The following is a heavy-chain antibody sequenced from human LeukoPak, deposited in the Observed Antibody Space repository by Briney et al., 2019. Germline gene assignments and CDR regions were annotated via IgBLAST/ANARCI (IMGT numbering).Heavy chain of an antibody. V-gene: IGHV1-2*02. Sequence: ASVKVSCKASGYTLTGYYMHWVRQAPGQGLEWMGWINPNSGGTNYAQKFQGRVTMTRDTSISTAYMELSRLRSDDTAVYYCATLTLGYCSSTSCHDAFDIWGQGTMVTVSS. J-gene: IGHJ3*02. CDR2: INPNSGGT. CDR3: ATLTLGYCSSTSCHDAFDI. D-gene: IGHD2-2*01. CDR1: GYTLTGYY.